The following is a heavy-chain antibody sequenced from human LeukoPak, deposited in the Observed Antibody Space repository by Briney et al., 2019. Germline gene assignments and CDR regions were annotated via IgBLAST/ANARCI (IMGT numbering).Heavy chain of an antibody. Sequence: ASVKVSCKASGYTFTGYYMHWVRQAPGQGLEWMGWINLNSGGTSYAQKYQGRVTMTRDTTISTAYMELSRLRSDDTAVYYCGRVVGGNYYGSETDDYWGQGTLVTVSS. CDR1: GYTFTGYY. CDR3: GRVVGGNYYGSETDDY. CDR2: INLNSGGT. J-gene: IGHJ4*02. V-gene: IGHV1-2*02. D-gene: IGHD3-10*01.